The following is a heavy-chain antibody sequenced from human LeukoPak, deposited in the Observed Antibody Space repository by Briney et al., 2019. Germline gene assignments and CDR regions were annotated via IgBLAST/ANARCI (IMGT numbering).Heavy chain of an antibody. D-gene: IGHD3-3*01. CDR2: IRYDGSDK. V-gene: IGHV3-30*02. J-gene: IGHJ4*02. CDR3: AKDQRTIFGVVTTYFDY. CDR1: GFTFSSYG. Sequence: PGGSLRLSCAASGFTFSSYGMHWVRQAPGKGLEWVAFIRYDGSDKYYADSVKGRFTISRDNPKNTLYLQMNSLRAEDTAVYYCAKDQRTIFGVVTTYFDYWGQGTLLTVSS.